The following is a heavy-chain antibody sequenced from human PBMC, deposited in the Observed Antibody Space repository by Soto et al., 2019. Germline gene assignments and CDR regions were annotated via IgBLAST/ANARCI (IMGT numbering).Heavy chain of an antibody. CDR2: ISAYNGNT. Sequence: ASVKVSCKASGYTFTSYGISWVRQAPGQGLEWMGWISAYNGNTNYAQKLQGRVTMTTDTSTSTAYMELRSLRSDDTAVYYCGRAGSRNKWSDAPIDYWGQGTRVTVSS. CDR1: GYTFTSYG. V-gene: IGHV1-18*01. CDR3: GRAGSRNKWSDAPIDY. J-gene: IGHJ4*02. D-gene: IGHD2-15*01.